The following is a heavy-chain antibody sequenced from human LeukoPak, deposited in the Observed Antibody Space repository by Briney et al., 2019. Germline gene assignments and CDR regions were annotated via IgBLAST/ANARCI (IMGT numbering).Heavy chain of an antibody. D-gene: IGHD5-12*01. J-gene: IGHJ4*02. CDR1: GFTFSSSN. V-gene: IGHV3-48*04. CDR3: ARISGYDRRY. Sequence: GGSLRLSCAASGFTFSSSNMNWVRQAPGKGLEWVSYISGVTTSIYYADSVKGRFTISRDNAKNSLYLQMNSLRVEDTAVYYCARISGYDRRYWGQETLVTVSS. CDR2: ISGVTTSI.